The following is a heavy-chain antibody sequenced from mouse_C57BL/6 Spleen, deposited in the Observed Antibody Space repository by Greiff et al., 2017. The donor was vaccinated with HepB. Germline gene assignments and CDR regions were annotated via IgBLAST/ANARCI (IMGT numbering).Heavy chain of an antibody. CDR3: ARNDYGAY. J-gene: IGHJ3*01. V-gene: IGHV1-82*01. Sequence: VQLQQSGPELVKPGASVKISCKASGYAFSSSWMNWVKQRPGKGLEWIGRIYPGDGDTNYNGKFKGKATLTADKSSSTAYMQLSSLTSEESAVYFSARNDYGAYWGQGTLVTVSA. CDR1: GYAFSSSW. CDR2: IYPGDGDT. D-gene: IGHD2-4*01.